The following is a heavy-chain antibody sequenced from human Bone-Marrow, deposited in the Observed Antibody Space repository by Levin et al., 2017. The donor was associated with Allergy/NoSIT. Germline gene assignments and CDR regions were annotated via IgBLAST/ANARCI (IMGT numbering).Heavy chain of an antibody. CDR1: GLSFTNYA. Sequence: SCAASGLSFTNYAMHWVRQAPGKGLEWVALISYHGVNKYYADSVKGRFTISRDNSENTLYLQMNSLRPEDTAVYYCARGISPEDYYFYGMDVWGHGTTVTVSS. J-gene: IGHJ6*02. CDR2: ISYHGVNK. D-gene: IGHD1-14*01. CDR3: ARGISPEDYYFYGMDV. V-gene: IGHV3-30-3*01.